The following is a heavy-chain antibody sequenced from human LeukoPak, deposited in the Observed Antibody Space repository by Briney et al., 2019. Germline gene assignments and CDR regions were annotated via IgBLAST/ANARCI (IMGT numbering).Heavy chain of an antibody. J-gene: IGHJ4*02. CDR2: ISDTGATT. CDR1: GFTFSKAW. CDR3: AKDTSIGRYCTNGVCSPFDY. D-gene: IGHD2-8*01. V-gene: IGHV3-23*01. Sequence: GGSLRLSCAASGFTFSKAWMSWVRQAPGKGLEWVSAISDTGATTYDADSVKGRFTISRDNSRSTLYLQMNSLRAEDTALYYCAKDTSIGRYCTNGVCSPFDYWGQGTLVTVSS.